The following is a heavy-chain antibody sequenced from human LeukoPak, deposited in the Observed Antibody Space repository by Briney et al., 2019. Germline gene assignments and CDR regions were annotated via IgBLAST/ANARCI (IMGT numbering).Heavy chain of an antibody. J-gene: IGHJ4*02. V-gene: IGHV4-34*01. D-gene: IGHD4-23*01. CDR3: ARDSPNYGGFDY. CDR2: INHSGST. CDR1: GGSFSGYY. Sequence: SETLSLTCAVYGGSFSGYYWSWICQPPGKGLEWIGEINHSGSTNYNPSLKSRVTISVDTSKNQFSLKLSSVTAADTAVYYCARDSPNYGGFDYWGQGTLVTVSS.